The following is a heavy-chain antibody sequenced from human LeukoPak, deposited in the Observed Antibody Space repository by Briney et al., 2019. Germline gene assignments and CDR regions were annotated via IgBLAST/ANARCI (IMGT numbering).Heavy chain of an antibody. D-gene: IGHD3-10*01. CDR2: MNPNSGNT. J-gene: IGHJ4*02. CDR1: GYTFTSYD. V-gene: IGHV1-8*01. CDR3: ARVRNYGSGSYGAPPA. Sequence: GASVKVSCKASGYTFTSYDINWVRQATGQGLEWMGWMNPNSGNTGYAQKFQGRVTMTRNTSISTAYMELSSLRSEDTAVYYCARVRNYGSGSYGAPPAWGQGTLVTVSS.